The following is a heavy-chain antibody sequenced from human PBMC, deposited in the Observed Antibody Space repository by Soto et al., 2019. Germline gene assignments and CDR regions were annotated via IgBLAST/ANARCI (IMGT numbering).Heavy chain of an antibody. Sequence: SETLSLTCAVSITNIYYFGWIRQPPGKGLEWIGSIYYSGSTNYNPSLKSRVTISVDTSKNQFSLKLSSVTAADTAVYYCARDNFGGWTYFDYWGQGTLVTVSS. D-gene: IGHD6-19*01. V-gene: IGHV4-59*01. CDR3: ARDNFGGWTYFDY. J-gene: IGHJ4*02. CDR2: IYYSGST. CDR1: ITNIYY.